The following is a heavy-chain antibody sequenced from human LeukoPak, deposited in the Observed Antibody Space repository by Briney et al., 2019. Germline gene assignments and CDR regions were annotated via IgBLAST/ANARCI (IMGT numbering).Heavy chain of an antibody. V-gene: IGHV3-23*01. J-gene: IGHJ4*02. CDR2: ISGSGGSA. D-gene: IGHD5-24*01. CDR3: AKPLRDAGSFNYPYFDF. CDR1: GFTFTNYA. Sequence: GGSLRLSYAASGFTFTNYAMNWVRQAPGKGLEWVSAISGSGGSASYADSVRGRFTISRDNSNNMLYLQMNSLRAEDTAVYYCAKPLRDAGSFNYPYFDFWGQGTLVTVSS.